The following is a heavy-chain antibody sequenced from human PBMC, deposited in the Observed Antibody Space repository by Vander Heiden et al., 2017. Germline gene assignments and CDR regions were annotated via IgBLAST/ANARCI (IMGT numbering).Heavy chain of an antibody. CDR2: IWYDGSNK. Sequence: QVQLVESGGGVVQPGRSLRLSCAASGFTFSSSGMHGVRQAPGKGLEGVAVIWYDGSNKYYADSVKGRFTISRDNSKNTLYLQMNSLRAEDTAVYYCAREGDDSSGYYPDPDYWGQGTLVTVSS. CDR3: AREGDDSSGYYPDPDY. V-gene: IGHV3-33*01. J-gene: IGHJ4*02. CDR1: GFTFSSSG. D-gene: IGHD3-22*01.